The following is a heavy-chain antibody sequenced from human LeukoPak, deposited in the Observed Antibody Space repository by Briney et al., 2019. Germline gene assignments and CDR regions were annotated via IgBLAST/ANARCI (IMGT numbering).Heavy chain of an antibody. V-gene: IGHV4-39*01. CDR1: GASVSSRSDY. CDR2: IYNGGNT. CDR3: VSHDYGHYRRDY. Sequence: SETLSLTCTVSGASVSSRSDYWGWIRQPPGKGLEWIGSIYNGGNTYYKPSLKGRLTISVDTSKNQFFLKLSSVTAADTAMYYCVSHDYGHYRRDYWGQGTLVTVSS. J-gene: IGHJ4*02. D-gene: IGHD4-17*01.